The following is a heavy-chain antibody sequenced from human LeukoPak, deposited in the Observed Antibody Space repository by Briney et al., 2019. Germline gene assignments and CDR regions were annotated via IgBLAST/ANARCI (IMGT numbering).Heavy chain of an antibody. CDR3: ARGRGGATPAAWFDP. V-gene: IGHV1-18*01. CDR1: GYTFTSYG. CDR2: ISAYNGNT. J-gene: IGHJ5*02. Sequence: ASVKVSCKASGYTFTSYGISWVRQAPGQGLEWMGWISAYNGNTNYAQKLQGRVTMTTDTSTSTAYMELRSLRSDDTAVYYCARGRGGATPAAWFDPWGQGTLVTVSS. D-gene: IGHD1-26*01.